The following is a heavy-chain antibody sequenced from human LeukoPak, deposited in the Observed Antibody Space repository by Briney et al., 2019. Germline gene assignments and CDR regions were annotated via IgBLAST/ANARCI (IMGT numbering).Heavy chain of an antibody. D-gene: IGHD6-13*01. V-gene: IGHV4-39*01. CDR2: IYYSGST. J-gene: IGHJ4*02. CDR1: GGSIGSSSYY. Sequence: SETLSLTCTVSGGSIGSSSYYWGWIRQPPGKGLEWIGSIYYSGSTYYNPSLKSRVTISVDTSKNQFSLKLSSVTAADTAVYYCARHVGSSWYQWIDYWGQGTLVTVSS. CDR3: ARHVGSSWYQWIDY.